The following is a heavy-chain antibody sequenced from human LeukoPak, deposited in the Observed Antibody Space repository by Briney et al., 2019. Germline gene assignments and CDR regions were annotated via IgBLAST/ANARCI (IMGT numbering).Heavy chain of an antibody. V-gene: IGHV4-59*01. Sequence: SETLSLTCTVSGGSINSYYWSWIRQPPGKGLEWIGYIYYSGSTNYKPALKSRVTISVETSKNQFSMKLRSVTAADTAVYYCARVTGYMIEDYFDYWGQGTLVTVSS. CDR2: IYYSGST. CDR1: GGSINSYY. CDR3: ARVTGYMIEDYFDY. D-gene: IGHD3-22*01. J-gene: IGHJ4*02.